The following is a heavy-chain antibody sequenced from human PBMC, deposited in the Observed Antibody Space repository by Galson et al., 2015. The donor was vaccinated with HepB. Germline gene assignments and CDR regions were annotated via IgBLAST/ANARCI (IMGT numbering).Heavy chain of an antibody. CDR2: IWYDGSNK. CDR3: ARARGYSYDYGMDV. D-gene: IGHD5-18*01. J-gene: IGHJ6*02. V-gene: IGHV3-33*08. CDR1: GFTFSSYG. Sequence: SLRLSCAASGFTFSSYGMHWVRQAPGKGLEWVAVIWYDGSNKYYADSVKGRFTISRDNSKNTLHLQMNSLRAEDTAVYNCARARGYSYDYGMDVWGQGTTVTVSS.